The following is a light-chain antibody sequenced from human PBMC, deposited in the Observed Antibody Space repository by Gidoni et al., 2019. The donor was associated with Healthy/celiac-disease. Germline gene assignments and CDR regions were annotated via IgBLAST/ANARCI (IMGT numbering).Light chain of an antibody. J-gene: IGKJ1*01. CDR3: QQRSNWPGT. CDR1: QSVSSY. V-gene: IGKV3-11*01. Sequence: IVLPQSPAPLSLSPGERATLSCRASQSVSSYLAWYQQKPGQAPRLLIYDASNRATGIPAMCSGSGSGTDFTLTISSLEPEDFAVYYCQQRSNWPGTFGQGTKVEIK. CDR2: DAS.